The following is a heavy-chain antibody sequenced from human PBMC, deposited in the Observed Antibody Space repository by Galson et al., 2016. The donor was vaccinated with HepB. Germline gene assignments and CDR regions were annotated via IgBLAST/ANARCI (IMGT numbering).Heavy chain of an antibody. V-gene: IGHV3-23*01. CDR1: GFTFFDYA. D-gene: IGHD6-13*01. CDR3: AKGSSLSAAVSIWFDP. CDR2: ISGSGVST. J-gene: IGHJ5*02. Sequence: SLRLSCAASGFTFFDYAMTWVRQAPGKGLEWVSSISGSGVSTFYADSVKGRFTISRDNSKNTVYLQMNSPRADDTAVYFCAKGSSLSAAVSIWFDPWGQGTLVTVSS.